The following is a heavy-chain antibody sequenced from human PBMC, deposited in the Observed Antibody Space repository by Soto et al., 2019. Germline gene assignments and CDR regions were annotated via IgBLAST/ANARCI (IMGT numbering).Heavy chain of an antibody. CDR3: ARGGRFTFGFDY. V-gene: IGHV3-23*01. Sequence: EVHILESGGGLVQPGGSLRLSCAASGFTFSTSSMSWVRQAPGKGLEWVSAISGDSGAIYYADSVKGRFTISRDNSRDTLYLQMISLRAEDTALYFCARGGRFTFGFDYWGQGTLISVSS. D-gene: IGHD3-16*01. CDR1: GFTFSTSS. CDR2: ISGDSGAI. J-gene: IGHJ4*02.